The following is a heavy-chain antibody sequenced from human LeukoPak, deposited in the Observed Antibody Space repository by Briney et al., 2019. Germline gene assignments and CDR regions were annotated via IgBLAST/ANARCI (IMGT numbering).Heavy chain of an antibody. D-gene: IGHD5-18*01. CDR3: ARQVDTTMALPDY. V-gene: IGHV1-18*01. Sequence: ASVKVSCKASGYTFTSYGISWVRQAPGLGLEWMGWISAYNGNTNYAQKLQGRVTMTTDTSTSTAHMELRSLRSDDTAVYYCARQVDTTMALPDYWGQGTLVTVSS. CDR2: ISAYNGNT. J-gene: IGHJ4*02. CDR1: GYTFTSYG.